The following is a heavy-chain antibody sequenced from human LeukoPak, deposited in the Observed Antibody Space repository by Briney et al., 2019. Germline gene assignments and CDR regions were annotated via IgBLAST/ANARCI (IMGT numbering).Heavy chain of an antibody. V-gene: IGHV1-8*01. J-gene: IGHJ5*02. D-gene: IGHD3-3*01. CDR2: MNPNSGNT. CDR1: GYTFTSYD. CDR3: ARLYYDFWSGYYRFDP. Sequence: ASVKVSCKASGYTFTSYDINWVRQATGQGLEWMGWMNPNSGNTGYAQKFQGRVTMTRNTSMSTAYMELSSLRSEDTAVYYCARLYYDFWSGYYRFDPWGQGTLVTVSS.